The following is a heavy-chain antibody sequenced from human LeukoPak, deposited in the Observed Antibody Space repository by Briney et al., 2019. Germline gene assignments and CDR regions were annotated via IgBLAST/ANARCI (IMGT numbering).Heavy chain of an antibody. V-gene: IGHV3-7*01. CDR1: GFTFSSYW. Sequence: GGSLRLSCAASGFTFSSYWMSWVRQAPGKGLEWVANIKQDGSGKYYVDSVKGRFTISRDNAKNSLYLQMNSLRAEDTAVYYCAREGYGDYEDWFDPWGQGTLVTVSS. D-gene: IGHD4-17*01. CDR3: AREGYGDYEDWFDP. CDR2: IKQDGSGK. J-gene: IGHJ5*02.